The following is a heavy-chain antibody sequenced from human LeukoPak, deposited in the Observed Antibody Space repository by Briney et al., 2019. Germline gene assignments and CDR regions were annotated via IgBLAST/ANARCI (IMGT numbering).Heavy chain of an antibody. V-gene: IGHV5-51*01. Sequence: GESLKISCKGSGYSFTIYWIGWVRQMPGKGLEWMGIIYPGDSDTRYSPSFQGQVTISADKSISTAYLQWLSLKASDTAIYYCARKVNYGDRSIDYWGQGTLVTVSS. CDR1: GYSFTIYW. CDR2: IYPGDSDT. CDR3: ARKVNYGDRSIDY. J-gene: IGHJ4*02. D-gene: IGHD4-17*01.